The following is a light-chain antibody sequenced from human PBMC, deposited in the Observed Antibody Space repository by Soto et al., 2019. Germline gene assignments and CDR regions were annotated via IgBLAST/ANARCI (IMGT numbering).Light chain of an antibody. Sequence: EIEMTQSPSTLSASPGERATLSCRASENVRCNLAWYQQRPGQAPSLLIYKASNRATAFPARFSGSGSGTDYIVTISSLQSDDSAVYYCQQYYNWPWTFGQGTRVEI. CDR1: ENVRCN. CDR3: QQYYNWPWT. V-gene: IGKV3-15*01. J-gene: IGKJ5*01. CDR2: KAS.